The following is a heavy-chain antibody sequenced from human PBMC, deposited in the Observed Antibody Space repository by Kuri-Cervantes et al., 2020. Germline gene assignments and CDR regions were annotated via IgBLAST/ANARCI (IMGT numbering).Heavy chain of an antibody. CDR3: ATNLAALRAFEY. J-gene: IGHJ4*02. Sequence: ASVKVSCKASGYTFTGYYMHWVRQAPGQGLEWMGWINPNSGGTNYAQKFQGRVTMTRDTSISTAYMELSRLGSDDTAAYYCATNLAALRAFEYWGQGTLVTVSS. CDR2: INPNSGGT. CDR1: GYTFTGYY. V-gene: IGHV1-2*02. D-gene: IGHD4-17*01.